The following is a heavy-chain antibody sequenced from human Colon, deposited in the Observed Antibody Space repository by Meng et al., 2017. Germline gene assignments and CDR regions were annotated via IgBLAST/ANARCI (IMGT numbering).Heavy chain of an antibody. D-gene: IGHD1-26*01. CDR1: GGTFSSYA. Sequence: VRLRRLGAGGKRPGSSGKVASKASGGTFSSYAISWVRQAPGQGLEWMGGIIPIFGTANYAQKFQGRVTIPAAKSTSTAYMELSSLRSEDTAVYSCARAIGGSYYINAFDIWGQGTMVTVSS. V-gene: IGHV1-69*06. CDR3: ARAIGGSYYINAFDI. CDR2: IIPIFGTA. J-gene: IGHJ3*02.